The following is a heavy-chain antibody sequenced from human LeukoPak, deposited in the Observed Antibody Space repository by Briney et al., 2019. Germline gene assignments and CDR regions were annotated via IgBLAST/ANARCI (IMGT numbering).Heavy chain of an antibody. CDR3: ARDDMVRGTDY. J-gene: IGHJ4*02. D-gene: IGHD3-10*01. Sequence: ASVEVSCKASGGTFSSYAISWVRQAPGQGLEWMGRIIPILGIANYAQKFQGRVTITADKSTSTAYMELSSLRSEDTAVYYCARDDMVRGTDYWGQGTLVTVSS. CDR2: IIPILGIA. CDR1: GGTFSSYA. V-gene: IGHV1-69*04.